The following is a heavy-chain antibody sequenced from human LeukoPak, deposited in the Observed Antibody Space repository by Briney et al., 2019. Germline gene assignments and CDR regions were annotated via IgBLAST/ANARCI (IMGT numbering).Heavy chain of an antibody. J-gene: IGHJ6*03. V-gene: IGHV3-53*01. CDR1: GFTVSTNH. D-gene: IGHD2-21*02. CDR2: IYNDGNT. Sequence: GGSLRLSCAVSGFTVSTNHMSWVRQAPGRGLEWVSVIYNDGNTYYTDSVKGRFTISRDNSKNTVFLQMNSLRVEDAAVYYCARDREVVTAKAQMDVWGKGTTVTVSS. CDR3: ARDREVVTAKAQMDV.